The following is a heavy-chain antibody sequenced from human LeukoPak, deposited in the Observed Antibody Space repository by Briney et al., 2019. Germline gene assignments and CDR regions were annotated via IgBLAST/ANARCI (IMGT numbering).Heavy chain of an antibody. CDR2: ITSSGTTM. J-gene: IGHJ4*02. Sequence: GGSLRLSCAASGFTFSDSYMSWIRQAPGKGLEWVSYITSSGTTMFYADSVKGRFTISRDNVKNSLYLQMNTLRAEDTAVYYCARDREHSYGSDLDHWGQGILVTVSS. CDR1: GFTFSDSY. V-gene: IGHV3-11*01. D-gene: IGHD5-18*01. CDR3: ARDREHSYGSDLDH.